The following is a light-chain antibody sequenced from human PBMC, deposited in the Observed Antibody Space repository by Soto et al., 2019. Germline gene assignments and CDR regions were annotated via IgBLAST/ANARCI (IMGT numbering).Light chain of an antibody. Sequence: DIRMTQSPSSVSASVGDRVSITCRASQGISGGVAWYQQKPGKAPKLLIFTASSLQSGVPSRFSGSASGTDFTLTISSLQPEDVATYYCQQANSLPLRTFGPGTRLDIK. CDR2: TAS. CDR3: QQANSLPLRT. J-gene: IGKJ3*01. CDR1: QGISGG. V-gene: IGKV1-12*01.